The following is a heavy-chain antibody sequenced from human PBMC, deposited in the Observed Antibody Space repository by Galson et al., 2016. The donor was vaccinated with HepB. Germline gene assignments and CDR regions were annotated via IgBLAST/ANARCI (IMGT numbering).Heavy chain of an antibody. CDR2: IKQDGTQK. D-gene: IGHD1-7*01. V-gene: IGHV3-7*01. J-gene: IGHJ4*02. CDR1: GFTFSNYG. Sequence: SLRLSCAASGFTFSNYGMNWVRQAPGEGLEWLVNIKQDGTQKDYVDSVKGRFTISRDNAKRSLCLQMNSLRAEDTAMYYCVELSVVWGQGTLVTVSS. CDR3: VELSVV.